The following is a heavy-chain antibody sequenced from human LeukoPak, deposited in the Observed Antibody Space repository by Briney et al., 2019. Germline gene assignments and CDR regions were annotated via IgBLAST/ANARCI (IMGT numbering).Heavy chain of an antibody. J-gene: IGHJ2*01. CDR3: ASLGYDSSGAHWYFDL. D-gene: IGHD3-22*01. CDR1: GGTFSSYA. Sequence: RASVKVSCKASGGTFSSYATSWVRQAPGQGLEWMGRTIPILGIANYAQKFQGRVTITADKSTSTAYMELSSLRSEDTAVYYCASLGYDSSGAHWYFDLWGRGTLVTVSS. V-gene: IGHV1-69*04. CDR2: TIPILGIA.